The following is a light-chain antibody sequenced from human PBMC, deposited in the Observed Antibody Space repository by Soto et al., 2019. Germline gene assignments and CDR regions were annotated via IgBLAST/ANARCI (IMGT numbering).Light chain of an antibody. CDR3: QQSYGTPIT. J-gene: IGKJ5*01. V-gene: IGKV1-39*01. Sequence: DVQMTQSPSSLSASVGDRVTITCRASQGISTDLNWYQQKPGKAPKLLIYTTSSLQSGVPSRFSGSGSGTDFTLTITSLQPEDFATYYCQQSYGTPITFGQGTRLEIK. CDR1: QGISTD. CDR2: TTS.